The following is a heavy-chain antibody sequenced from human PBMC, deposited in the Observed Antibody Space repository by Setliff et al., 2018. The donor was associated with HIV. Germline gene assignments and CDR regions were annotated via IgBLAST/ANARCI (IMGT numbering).Heavy chain of an antibody. CDR1: GFTFSSYG. CDR3: ARVDWAFVSDV. V-gene: IGHV3-30*02. J-gene: IGHJ3*01. Sequence: GGSLRLSCAASGFTFSSYGMHWVRQAPGKGLECVAFIRNDGSEKYYVDSVKGRFTISRDNARNSLYLQMNSLRAEDTAVYYCARVDWAFVSDVWGQGTTVTVSS. D-gene: IGHD3-9*01. CDR2: IRNDGSEK.